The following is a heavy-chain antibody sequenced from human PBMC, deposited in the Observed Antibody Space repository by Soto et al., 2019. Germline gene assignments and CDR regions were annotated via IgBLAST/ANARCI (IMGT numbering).Heavy chain of an antibody. CDR1: GFPFRSYC. J-gene: IGHJ5*02. V-gene: IGHV3-7*01. CDR2: INQNGSDK. CDR3: ARSCRHTLDL. Sequence: GGSLKLSCSAIGFPFRSYCLHRVRQAPGKGLEWVANINQNGSDKYYAESVKGRFTISRDNVKNLLSLHMNSLRVEDTAVYYCARSCRHTLDLWGQRALVTASS.